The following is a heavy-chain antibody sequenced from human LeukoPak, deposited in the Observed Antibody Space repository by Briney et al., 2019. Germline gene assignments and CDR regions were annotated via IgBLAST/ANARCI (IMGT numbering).Heavy chain of an antibody. V-gene: IGHV3-48*03. Sequence: GGSLRLSCAASGFTFSSYEMNWVRQAPGKGLEWVSYISTSGRSIYYADSVKGRFTISRDNAKNSLYLQMNSLRAEDTAVYYCARQSGSGCGFDPWGQGTLVTVSS. D-gene: IGHD3-10*01. CDR1: GFTFSSYE. CDR2: ISTSGRSI. J-gene: IGHJ5*02. CDR3: ARQSGSGCGFDP.